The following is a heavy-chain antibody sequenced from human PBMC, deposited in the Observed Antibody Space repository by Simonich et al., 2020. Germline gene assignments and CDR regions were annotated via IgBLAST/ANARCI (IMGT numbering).Heavy chain of an antibody. CDR3: ACLGTGDAFDI. CDR1: GFTFSRYW. V-gene: IGHV3-7*01. CDR2: IKQDGSEK. Sequence: EVQLVESGGGLVQPGGSLRLSCAASGFTFSRYWMSWGRQAPGKGLEWVANIKQDGSEKYYEDSVKGRFTIARDNAKNSLYLQMNSLRAEDTAVYYCACLGTGDAFDIWGQGTMVTVSS. J-gene: IGHJ3*02. D-gene: IGHD3-9*01.